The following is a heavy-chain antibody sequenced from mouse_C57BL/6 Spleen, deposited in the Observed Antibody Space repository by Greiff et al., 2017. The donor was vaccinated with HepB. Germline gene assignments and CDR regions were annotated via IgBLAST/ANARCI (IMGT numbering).Heavy chain of an antibody. D-gene: IGHD1-1*01. CDR3: SRSSPTLLAHYAMDD. CDR2: IDPSDSYT. Sequence: QVQLQQPGAELVKPGASVKLSCKASGYTFTSYWMHWVKQRPGQGLEWIGEIDPSDSYTNYNQKFKGKATLTVDKSSSTAYMQLSSLTSEDSAVYYCSRSSPTLLAHYAMDDWGQGTSVTFSS. J-gene: IGHJ4*01. CDR1: GYTFTSYW. V-gene: IGHV1-50*01.